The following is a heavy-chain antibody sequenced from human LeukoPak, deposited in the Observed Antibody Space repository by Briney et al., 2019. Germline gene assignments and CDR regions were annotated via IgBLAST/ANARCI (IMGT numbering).Heavy chain of an antibody. D-gene: IGHD6-19*01. Sequence: GGSLRLSCAASGLTFSTYWMNWVRQAPGKGLEWVANIKKDGSETYYVDSVKGRFTISRDNAKNSMYLQMNSLRDEDTAVYYCAKQASRAAVAAKYYFDYWGQGTLVTVSS. CDR2: IKKDGSET. V-gene: IGHV3-7*01. J-gene: IGHJ4*02. CDR1: GLTFSTYW. CDR3: AKQASRAAVAAKYYFDY.